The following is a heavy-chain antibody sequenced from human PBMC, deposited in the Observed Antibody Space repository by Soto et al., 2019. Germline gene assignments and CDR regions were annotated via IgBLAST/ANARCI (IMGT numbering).Heavy chain of an antibody. Sequence: GGSLRLSCTASGFTFSSYGVHWVRQAPGKGLEWVAVIWYDGSKKYYADSVKGRFTISRDNSKNTLYLQMNSLRAEDTAVYYCAKTYDSSGQYGMDVWGQGTTVTVSS. CDR1: GFTFSSYG. V-gene: IGHV3-33*06. CDR2: IWYDGSKK. J-gene: IGHJ6*02. CDR3: AKTYDSSGQYGMDV. D-gene: IGHD3-22*01.